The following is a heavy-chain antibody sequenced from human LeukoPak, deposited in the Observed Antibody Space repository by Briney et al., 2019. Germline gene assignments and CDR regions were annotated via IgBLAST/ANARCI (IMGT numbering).Heavy chain of an antibody. CDR1: GGSISSSSYY. D-gene: IGHD3-22*01. Sequence: SETLSLTCTVSGGSISSSSYYWGWIRQPPGKGLEWIGSIYYSGSTYYNPSLKSRVTISVDTSKNQFSLKLSSVTAADTAVYYCARIDSSGYYYFDYWGQGTLVTVSS. J-gene: IGHJ4*02. CDR2: IYYSGST. CDR3: ARIDSSGYYYFDY. V-gene: IGHV4-39*01.